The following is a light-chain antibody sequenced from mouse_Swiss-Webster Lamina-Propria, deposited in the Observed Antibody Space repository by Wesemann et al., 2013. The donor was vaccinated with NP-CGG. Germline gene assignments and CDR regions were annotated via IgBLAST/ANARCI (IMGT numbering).Light chain of an antibody. V-gene: IGKV6-23*01. CDR1: QDVGTA. J-gene: IGKJ4*01. CDR3: QQYSSYPFT. CDR2: WAS. Sequence: DIVMTQSHKFMSTSVGDRVSITCKASQDVGTAVAWYQQKPGQSPKLLIYWASTRHTGVPDRFIGSGSGTDFTLTISNVQSEDLADYFCQQYSSYPFTFGSGTKLEIK.